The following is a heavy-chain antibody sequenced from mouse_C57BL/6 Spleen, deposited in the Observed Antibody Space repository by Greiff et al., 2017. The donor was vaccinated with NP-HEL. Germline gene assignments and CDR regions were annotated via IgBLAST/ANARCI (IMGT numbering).Heavy chain of an antibody. CDR1: GFTFSDYY. V-gene: IGHV5-16*01. J-gene: IGHJ4*01. D-gene: IGHD2-5*01. CDR3: ARGGYSNYGAMDY. Sequence: EVQLQESEGGLVQPGSSMKLSCTASGFTFSDYYMAWVRQVPEKGLEWVANINYDGSSTYYLDSLKSRFIISRDNAKNILYLQMSSLKSEDTATYYCARGGYSNYGAMDYWGQGTSVTVSS. CDR2: INYDGSST.